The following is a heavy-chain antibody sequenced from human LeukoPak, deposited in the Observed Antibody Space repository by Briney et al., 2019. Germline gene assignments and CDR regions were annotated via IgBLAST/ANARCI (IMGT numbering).Heavy chain of an antibody. CDR1: GFTFSSYS. D-gene: IGHD2-2*01. CDR3: AKDRLLVVPAAFDY. V-gene: IGHV3-21*04. J-gene: IGHJ4*02. Sequence: GGSLRLSCAASGFTFSSYSMNWVRQAPGKGLEWVSSISSSSSYIYYADSVKGRFTISRDNSKNTLYLQMNSLRAEDTAVYYCAKDRLLVVPAAFDYWGQGTLVTVSS. CDR2: ISSSSSYI.